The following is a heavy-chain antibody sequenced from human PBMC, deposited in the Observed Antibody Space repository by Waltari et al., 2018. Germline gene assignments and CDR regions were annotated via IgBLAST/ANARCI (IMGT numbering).Heavy chain of an antibody. CDR2: MNPNSGNT. Sequence: QVQLVQSGAEVKKPGAPVKVSCKASGYASTSYDINWVRQATGRGLEWMGWMNPNSGNTGYAQKFQGRVTMTRNTSISTAYMELSSLRSEDTAVYYCARWDYYDSSGCYHYWGQGTLVTVSS. CDR1: GYASTSYD. CDR3: ARWDYYDSSGCYHY. V-gene: IGHV1-8*01. J-gene: IGHJ4*02. D-gene: IGHD3-22*01.